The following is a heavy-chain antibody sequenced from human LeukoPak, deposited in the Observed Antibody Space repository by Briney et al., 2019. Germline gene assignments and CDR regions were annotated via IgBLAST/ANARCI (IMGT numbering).Heavy chain of an antibody. V-gene: IGHV3-74*01. CDR3: ARVYYDFWSGYPNYFDY. CDR2: INTDGSNT. D-gene: IGHD3-3*01. Sequence: GGSLRLSCAASGFTFNNYAMNWVRQAPGKGLVWVSRINTDGSNTNYADSVKGRFTISRDNAKNSLYLQMNSLRAEDTAVYYCARVYYDFWSGYPNYFDYWGQGTLVTVSS. CDR1: GFTFNNYA. J-gene: IGHJ4*02.